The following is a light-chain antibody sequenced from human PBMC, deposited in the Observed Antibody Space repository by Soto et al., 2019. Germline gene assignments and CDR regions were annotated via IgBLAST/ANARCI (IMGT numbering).Light chain of an antibody. V-gene: IGLV2-8*01. CDR1: NSDVGGYNF. CDR3: SSFAATNRVI. CDR2: EVN. J-gene: IGLJ7*01. Sequence: QSVLTQPPSASGSPGQSVTISCTGTNSDVGGYNFVSWYQQHPGKAPKLMISEVNKRPSGVPDRFSGSKSGNTASLTVSGLQADDEGDYYCSSFAATNRVIFGGGTQLTVL.